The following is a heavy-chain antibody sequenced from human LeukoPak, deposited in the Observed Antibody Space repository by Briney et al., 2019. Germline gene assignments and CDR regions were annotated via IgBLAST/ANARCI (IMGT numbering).Heavy chain of an antibody. D-gene: IGHD5-24*01. V-gene: IGHV4-34*01. J-gene: IGHJ3*02. Sequence: SETLSLTCAVYGGSFSGYYWSWIRQPPGKGLEWIGEINHSGSTNYNASLKSRVTILVDTSKNQFSLKLNSVTAANTAVYCCARAAEIEAFDIWGQGTLVTVSS. CDR2: INHSGST. CDR1: GGSFSGYY. CDR3: ARAAEIEAFDI.